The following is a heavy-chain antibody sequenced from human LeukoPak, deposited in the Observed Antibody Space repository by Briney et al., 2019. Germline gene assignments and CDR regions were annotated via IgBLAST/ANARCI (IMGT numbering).Heavy chain of an antibody. D-gene: IGHD3-3*01. Sequence: GGSLRLSCSASGFSFINFAMHWVRQAPGKGLEWVAVISHDSKTKYHAESVKGRFTISRDNSKNTVYLQMNSLRAEDTAVYYCAKDRTYYDFWSGYYSFGYWGQGTLVTVSS. CDR1: GFSFINFA. V-gene: IGHV3-30*01. CDR2: ISHDSKTK. CDR3: AKDRTYYDFWSGYYSFGY. J-gene: IGHJ4*02.